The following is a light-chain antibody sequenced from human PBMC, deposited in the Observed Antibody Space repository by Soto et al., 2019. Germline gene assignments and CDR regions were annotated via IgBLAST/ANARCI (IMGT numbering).Light chain of an antibody. V-gene: IGLV2-23*02. CDR1: SKDVGSYNL. CDR3: CSYAGSSTFV. CDR2: EVS. J-gene: IGLJ1*01. Sequence: QSVLTQPASVSGSPGRWITIPCTGTSKDVGSYNLVSWYQQHPGKAPKLMIYEVSKRPSGVSNRFSGSKSGNTASPTISGLQAEDEADYYCCSYAGSSTFVFGTGTKVTVL.